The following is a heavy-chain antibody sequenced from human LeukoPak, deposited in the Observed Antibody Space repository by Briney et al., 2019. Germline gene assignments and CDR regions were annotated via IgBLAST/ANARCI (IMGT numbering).Heavy chain of an antibody. CDR1: GFTFSNYG. CDR2: IRYDGTNK. D-gene: IGHD3-22*01. J-gene: IGHJ4*02. CDR3: AKDRYYYDSSGYYYNTDY. V-gene: IGHV3-30*02. Sequence: PGGSLRLSCAASGFTFSNYGMHWVRQAPGKGLEWVAFIRYDGTNKYYADSVKGRFTISRDNSKNTLYLQMNSLRAEDTAVYYCAKDRYYYDSSGYYYNTDYWGQGTLDTVSS.